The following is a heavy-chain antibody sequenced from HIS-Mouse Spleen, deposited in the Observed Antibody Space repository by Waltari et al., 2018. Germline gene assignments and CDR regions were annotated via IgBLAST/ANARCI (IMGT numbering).Heavy chain of an antibody. Sequence: EVQLVETGGGLIQPGGSLGLSCAASGFTVRNPYMRGFRATPGKGLEWVSVIYSGGSTYYADSVKGRFTISRDNSKNTLYLQMNSLRAEDTAVYYCARHYYYGSGSYYFDYWGQGTLVTVSS. D-gene: IGHD3-10*01. CDR3: ARHYYYGSGSYYFDY. CDR1: GFTVRNPY. CDR2: IYSGGST. V-gene: IGHV3-53*02. J-gene: IGHJ4*02.